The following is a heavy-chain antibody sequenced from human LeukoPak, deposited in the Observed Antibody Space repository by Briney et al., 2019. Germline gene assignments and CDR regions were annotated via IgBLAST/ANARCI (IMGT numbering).Heavy chain of an antibody. CDR1: GGSIGSYY. CDR2: IYYSGST. D-gene: IGHD3-10*01. Sequence: SETLSLTCTVSGGSIGSYYWSWIRQPPGKGLEWIGYIYYSGSTNYNPSLKSRVTISVDTSKNQFSLKLSSVTAADTAVYYCARDRGGGSGDFDYWGQGTLVTVSS. J-gene: IGHJ4*02. CDR3: ARDRGGGSGDFDY. V-gene: IGHV4-59*01.